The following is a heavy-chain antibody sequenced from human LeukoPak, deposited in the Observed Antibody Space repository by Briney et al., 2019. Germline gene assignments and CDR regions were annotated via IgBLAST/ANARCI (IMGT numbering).Heavy chain of an antibody. Sequence: PSETLSLTCSVSGDSISSNYWSWIRQPPGKGLVWIGYIYYSGSAKYNPSLKSRVTISVDTSKNQFSLKLSSVTAADTAVYYCARSYGSGNYFDYWGQGILVTVSS. CDR3: ARSYGSGNYFDY. V-gene: IGHV4-59*01. J-gene: IGHJ4*02. CDR1: GDSISSNY. D-gene: IGHD3-10*01. CDR2: IYYSGSA.